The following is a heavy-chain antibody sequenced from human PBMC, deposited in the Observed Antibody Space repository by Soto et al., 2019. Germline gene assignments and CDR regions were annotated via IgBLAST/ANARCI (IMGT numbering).Heavy chain of an antibody. CDR3: ARDRQSSGWLDAFDI. Sequence: PGGSLRLSCAASVFTVSSNYMSWVRQAPGKGLEWVSVIFTGGSTYYADSVKGRFTISRHSSMNTVYLQMDSLRAEDMAVYYCARDRQSSGWLDAFDIWGQGTMVTVSS. CDR2: IFTGGST. D-gene: IGHD6-19*01. V-gene: IGHV3-53*04. J-gene: IGHJ3*02. CDR1: VFTVSSNY.